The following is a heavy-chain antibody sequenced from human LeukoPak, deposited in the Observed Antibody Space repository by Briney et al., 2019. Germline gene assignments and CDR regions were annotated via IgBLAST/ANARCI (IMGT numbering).Heavy chain of an antibody. J-gene: IGHJ4*02. D-gene: IGHD4-17*01. CDR3: ATSLDYYGDYVF. CDR1: GGSISSYY. V-gene: IGHV4-59*01. Sequence: PSETLSLTCTVSGGSISSYYWSWIRQPPGKGLEWIGYIHYSGSTNYNPSLKSRVTISVDTSKNQFSLKLSSVTAADTAVYYCATSLDYYGDYVFWGQGTLVTVSS. CDR2: IHYSGST.